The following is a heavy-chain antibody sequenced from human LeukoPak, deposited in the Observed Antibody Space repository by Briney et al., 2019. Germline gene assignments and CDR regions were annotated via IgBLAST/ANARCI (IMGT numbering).Heavy chain of an antibody. Sequence: SETLSLTCTVSGYSISSGYYWGWIRQPPGKGLEWIGSIYHSGSTYYNPSLKSRVTISVDTSKNQFSLKLSSVTAADTAVYYCARALGGDYYYYYYMDVWGKGTTVTVSS. CDR3: ARALGGDYYYYYYMDV. D-gene: IGHD4-17*01. CDR2: IYHSGST. J-gene: IGHJ6*03. CDR1: GYSISSGYY. V-gene: IGHV4-38-2*02.